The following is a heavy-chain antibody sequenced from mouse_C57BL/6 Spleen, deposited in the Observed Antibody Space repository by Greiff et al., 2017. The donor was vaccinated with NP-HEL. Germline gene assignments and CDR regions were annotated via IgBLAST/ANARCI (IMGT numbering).Heavy chain of an antibody. CDR2: ISDGGSYT. J-gene: IGHJ3*01. CDR1: GFTFSSYA. V-gene: IGHV5-4*01. D-gene: IGHD2-5*01. Sequence: EVKLMESGGGLVKPGGSLKLSCAASGFTFSSYAMSWVRQTPDKRLEWVATISDGGSYTYYPDNVKGRFTISRDNAKNNLYLQMSHLKSEDTAMYYCAREAYYSNWFAYWGQGTLVTVSA. CDR3: AREAYYSNWFAY.